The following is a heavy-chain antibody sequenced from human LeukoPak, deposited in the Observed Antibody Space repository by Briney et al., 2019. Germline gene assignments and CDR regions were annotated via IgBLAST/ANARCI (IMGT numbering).Heavy chain of an antibody. V-gene: IGHV3-30*18. J-gene: IGHJ6*02. Sequence: GRSLRLSCAASGFTFSSYGMHWVRQAPGKGLEWVAVISYDGSNKYYADSVKGRFTISRDNSKNTLYLQMNSLRAEDTAVYYCAKVQRRIFGVASILDYYYYGMDVWGQGTTVTVSS. CDR2: ISYDGSNK. CDR3: AKVQRRIFGVASILDYYYYGMDV. CDR1: GFTFSSYG. D-gene: IGHD3-3*01.